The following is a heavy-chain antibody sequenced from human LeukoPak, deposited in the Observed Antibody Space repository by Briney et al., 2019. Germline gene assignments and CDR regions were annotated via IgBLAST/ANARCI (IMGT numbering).Heavy chain of an antibody. CDR1: GGSISNYY. V-gene: IGHV4-59*08. Sequence: PSDTLSLTCTVSGGSISNYYSTWIRQPPGKGREWIEYIYHTGSTNSNPSLKSRVTMSVDTSKNQFSLNRNSVPAADAAVYYCASRVRGSNGVDVWGQGPTVTVSS. CDR2: IYHTGST. CDR3: ASRVRGSNGVDV. D-gene: IGHD6-13*01. J-gene: IGHJ6*02.